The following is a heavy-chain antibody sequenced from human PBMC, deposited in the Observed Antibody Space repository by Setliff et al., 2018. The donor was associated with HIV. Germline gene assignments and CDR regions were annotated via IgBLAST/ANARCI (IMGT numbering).Heavy chain of an antibody. J-gene: IGHJ3*02. D-gene: IGHD3-22*01. CDR2: ISAYNGNT. CDR1: GYTFTTYG. CDR3: ARLGLFYDAFNI. V-gene: IGHV1-18*01. Sequence: VSCKASGYTFTTYGISWVRQAPGQGLEWMGWISAYNGNTNYAQKFQGRVTMTTDASTSTAYMDLRSLRSDDTAVYYCARLGLFYDAFNIWGQGTMVTVSS.